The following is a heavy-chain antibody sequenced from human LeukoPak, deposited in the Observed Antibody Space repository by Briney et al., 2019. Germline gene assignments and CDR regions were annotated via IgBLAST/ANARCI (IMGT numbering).Heavy chain of an antibody. D-gene: IGHD1-1*01. J-gene: IGHJ4*02. CDR3: ARVSTGKLNFDY. V-gene: IGHV4-38-2*02. CDR2: IYHSGST. CDR1: GYSISSGYY. Sequence: PSETLSLTCTVSGYSISSGYYWGWIRQPPGKGLEWIGSIYHSGSTYYNPSLKSRVTISVDTSKNQFSLELSSVTAADTAVYYCARVSTGKLNFDYWGQGTLVTVSS.